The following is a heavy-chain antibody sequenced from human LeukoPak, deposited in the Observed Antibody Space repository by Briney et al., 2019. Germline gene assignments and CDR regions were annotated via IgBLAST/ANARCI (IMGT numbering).Heavy chain of an antibody. Sequence: SVKVSCRASGGTFSSYAISWVRQAPGQGLEWMGGIIPIFGTANYAQKFQGRVTITADESTSTAYMELSSLRSEDTAVYYCARVGYSSGWEYYYYGMDVWGQGTTVTVSS. CDR2: IIPIFGTA. CDR3: ARVGYSSGWEYYYYGMDV. CDR1: GGTFSSYA. J-gene: IGHJ6*02. D-gene: IGHD6-19*01. V-gene: IGHV1-69*13.